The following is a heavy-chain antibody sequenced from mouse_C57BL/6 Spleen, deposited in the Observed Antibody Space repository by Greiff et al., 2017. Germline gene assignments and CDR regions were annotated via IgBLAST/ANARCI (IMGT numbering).Heavy chain of an antibody. J-gene: IGHJ3*01. CDR3: ARGVTTVVARGFAD. V-gene: IGHV1-55*01. D-gene: IGHD1-1*01. Sequence: QVQLQQPGAELVKPGASVKMSCKASGYTFTSYWITWVKQRPGQGLEWIGDIYPGSGSTNYNEKFKSKATLTVDTSSSTAYMQLSSLTSEDSAVYYCARGVTTVVARGFADWGQGTLVTVSA. CDR1: GYTFTSYW. CDR2: IYPGSGST.